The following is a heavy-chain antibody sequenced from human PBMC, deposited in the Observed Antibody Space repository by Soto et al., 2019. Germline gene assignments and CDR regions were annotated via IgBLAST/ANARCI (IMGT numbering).Heavy chain of an antibody. Sequence: PSETLSLTCTVSGGSISSYYWSWIRQPPGKGLEWIGYIYYSGSTNYNPSLKSRVTISVDTSKNQFSLKLSSVTAADTAVYYCARGRFDYSNYVLDYWGQGTLVTVSS. D-gene: IGHD4-4*01. CDR3: ARGRFDYSNYVLDY. CDR2: IYYSGST. J-gene: IGHJ4*02. CDR1: GGSISSYY. V-gene: IGHV4-59*01.